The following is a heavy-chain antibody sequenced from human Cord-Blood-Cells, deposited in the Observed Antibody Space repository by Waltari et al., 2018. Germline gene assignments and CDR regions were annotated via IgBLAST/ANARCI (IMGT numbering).Heavy chain of an antibody. V-gene: IGHV4-39*01. CDR2: IYYSGST. CDR1: GGSISRSSYY. Sequence: QLQLQESGPGLVKPSETLSLTCTVSGGSISRSSYYWGWIRRPPGKGLEWMWSIYYSGSTYYNPSLKSRFTISVDTSKNQFSLKLSSVTAADTAVYYCARHTYGARSNLRAFDIWGQGTMVTVSS. J-gene: IGHJ3*02. CDR3: ARHTYGARSNLRAFDI. D-gene: IGHD3-16*01.